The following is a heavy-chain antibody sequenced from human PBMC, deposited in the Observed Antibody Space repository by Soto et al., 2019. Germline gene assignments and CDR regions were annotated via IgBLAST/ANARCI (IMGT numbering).Heavy chain of an antibody. CDR3: ARDGYDGSGSPYPAY. CDR2: IYYRGST. V-gene: IGHV4-30-4*02. CDR1: GGSISSGDYY. D-gene: IGHD3-10*01. J-gene: IGHJ4*02. Sequence: SETLSLTCTVSGGSISSGDYYWGWIRQPPGKGLEWIGYIYYRGSTYYNPSLKSRVTISVDTSKRQFSLRLTSVTAADTAVYYCARDGYDGSGSPYPAYWGPGTQVTVSS.